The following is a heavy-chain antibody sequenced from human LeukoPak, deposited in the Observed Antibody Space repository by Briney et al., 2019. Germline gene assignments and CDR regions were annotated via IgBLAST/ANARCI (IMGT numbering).Heavy chain of an antibody. CDR2: ISYDGSNK. D-gene: IGHD6-6*01. J-gene: IGHJ4*02. V-gene: IGHV3-30-3*01. Sequence: GGSLRLSCAASGFTFSSYAMHWVRQAPGKGLEWVAVISYDGSNKYYADSVKGRFTISRDNSKNTLYLQMNSLRAEDTAVYDCALPYSSSFGYWGQGTLVTVSS. CDR3: ALPYSSSFGY. CDR1: GFTFSSYA.